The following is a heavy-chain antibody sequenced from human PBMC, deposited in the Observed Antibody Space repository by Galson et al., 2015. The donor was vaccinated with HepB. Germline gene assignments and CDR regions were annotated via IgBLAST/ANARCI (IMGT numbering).Heavy chain of an antibody. D-gene: IGHD6-13*01. V-gene: IGHV3-21*01. Sequence: SLRLSCAASGFTFSSYSMNWVRQAPGKGLEWVSSISSSSSYIYYADSVKGRFTISRDNAKNSLYLQMNSLRAEDTAVYYCARDAAGYSSSWYAYYYYYMVVSGKGTTFTVSS. CDR1: GFTFSSYS. CDR3: ARDAAGYSSSWYAYYYYYMVV. J-gene: IGHJ6*03. CDR2: ISSSSSYI.